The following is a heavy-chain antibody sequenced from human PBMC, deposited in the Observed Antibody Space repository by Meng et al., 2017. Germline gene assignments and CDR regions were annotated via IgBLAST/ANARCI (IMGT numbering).Heavy chain of an antibody. V-gene: IGHV3-9*01. D-gene: IGHD3-10*01. CDR2: ISWNSGSI. CDR1: GFTFDDYA. CDR3: ASQSLWFGEDY. J-gene: IGHJ4*02. Sequence: SLKISCAASGFTFDDYAMHWVRQAPGKGLEWVSGISWNSGSIGYADSVKGRFTISRDNAKNTLYLQMNSLRAEDTAVYYCASQSLWFGEDYWGQGTLVTVSS.